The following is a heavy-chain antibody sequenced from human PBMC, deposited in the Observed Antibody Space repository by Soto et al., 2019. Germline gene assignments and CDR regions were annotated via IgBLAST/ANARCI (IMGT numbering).Heavy chain of an antibody. CDR2: INPNSGGT. V-gene: IGHV1-2*04. CDR1: GYTFTGYY. CDR3: AREYGSGFGWGKKYYFDY. Sequence: QVQLVQSGAEVKKPGASVKVSCKASGYTFTGYYMHWVRQAPGQGLEWMGWINPNSGGTNYAQKFQGWVTRARATAISPAYMELSRVRSDDTAVYYRAREYGSGFGWGKKYYFDYWGQGTLVSVS. D-gene: IGHD3-10*01. J-gene: IGHJ4*02.